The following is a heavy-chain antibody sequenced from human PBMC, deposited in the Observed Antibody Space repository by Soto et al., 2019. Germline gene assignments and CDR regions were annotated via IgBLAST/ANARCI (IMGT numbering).Heavy chain of an antibody. CDR3: ARQDYDSSGYDDY. CDR2: IYYSGST. J-gene: IGHJ4*02. Sequence: PSETLSLTCNVSGGSISSYYWSWIRQPPGKGLEWIGYIYYSGSTNYNPSLKSRVTISVDTSKNQFSLKLSSVTAADTAVYYCARQDYDSSGYDDYWGQRTLVTVSS. D-gene: IGHD3-22*01. CDR1: GGSISSYY. V-gene: IGHV4-59*08.